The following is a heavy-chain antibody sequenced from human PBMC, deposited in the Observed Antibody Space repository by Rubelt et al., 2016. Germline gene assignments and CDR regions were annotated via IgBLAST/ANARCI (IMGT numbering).Heavy chain of an antibody. V-gene: IGHV4-59*01. J-gene: IGHJ4*02. CDR2: IYYSGST. CDR3: ARGGSNKSQLLGWDY. D-gene: IGHD2-2*01. Sequence: GGSISSYYWSWIRQPPGKGLAWIGYIYYSGSTNYNPSLKSRVTISVDTSKNQFSLKLSSVTAADTAVYYCARGGSNKSQLLGWDYWGQGTLVTVSS. CDR1: GGSISSYY.